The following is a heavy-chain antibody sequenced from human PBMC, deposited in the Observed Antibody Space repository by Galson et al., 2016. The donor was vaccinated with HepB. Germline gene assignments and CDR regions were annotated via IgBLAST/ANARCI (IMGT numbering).Heavy chain of an antibody. J-gene: IGHJ6*02. CDR3: TAGPIVVVQAAIRRRYYYDGMGV. Sequence: SVKVSCKVSGYSLTELSMHWVRQAPGKGLEWMGGFDPEDGEKIYAQTFQGRVTMTEDTSTDTAYMDLSSLRSEDTAVYYCTAGPIVVVQAAIRRRYYYDGMGVWGQGTTVTVSS. V-gene: IGHV1-24*01. D-gene: IGHD2-2*01. CDR1: GYSLTELS. CDR2: FDPEDGEK.